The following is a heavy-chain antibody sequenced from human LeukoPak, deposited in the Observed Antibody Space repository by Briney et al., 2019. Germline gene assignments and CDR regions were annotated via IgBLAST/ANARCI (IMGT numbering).Heavy chain of an antibody. V-gene: IGHV3-23*01. J-gene: IGHJ4*02. CDR1: GFTFSSYG. CDR3: ARVTQTDYDFDY. Sequence: GGSLRLSCAASGFTFSSYGMTWVRQAPGKGLEWVSTITYSGGSTYYADSVKGRFTISRDNSKNSLYLQMNSLRSDDTAVYYCARVTQTDYDFDYWGQGTLVTVSS. D-gene: IGHD4-17*01. CDR2: ITYSGGST.